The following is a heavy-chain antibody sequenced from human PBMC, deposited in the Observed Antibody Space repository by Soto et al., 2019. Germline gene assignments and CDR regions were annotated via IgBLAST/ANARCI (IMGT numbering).Heavy chain of an antibody. Sequence: EVQLESGGGLVQPGGSLRLSCAASGFTFGSYSMNWVRQAPGKGLEWVSYISSGSSTIHYAESVKGRFTISRDNAKNSLYLQMNSLRDEDTAVYYCARFSRGNFYFDLWGRGTLVTVSS. J-gene: IGHJ2*01. V-gene: IGHV3-48*02. CDR3: ARFSRGNFYFDL. CDR1: GFTFGSYS. D-gene: IGHD3-10*01. CDR2: ISSGSSTI.